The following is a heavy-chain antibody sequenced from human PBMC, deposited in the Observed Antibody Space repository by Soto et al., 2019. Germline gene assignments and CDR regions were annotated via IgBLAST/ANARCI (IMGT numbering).Heavy chain of an antibody. J-gene: IGHJ4*02. CDR2: ISAYNGHT. CDR3: AGEVPVAWSPTHAPFDH. V-gene: IGHV1-18*01. CDR1: GYTFTSYY. D-gene: IGHD1-1*01. Sequence: QVQLVQSGAEVKEPGASVKVSCKASGYTFTSYYISWVRQAPGHVPEWGGGISAYNGHTNFAQNFQGRVAMTTDTSTSTSYMELRSLRFADTAVYFCAGEVPVAWSPTHAPFDHGGQGPLVTVS.